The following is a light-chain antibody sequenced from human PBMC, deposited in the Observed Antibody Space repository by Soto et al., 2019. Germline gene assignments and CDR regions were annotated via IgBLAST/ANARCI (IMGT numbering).Light chain of an antibody. CDR1: QSFRGL. V-gene: IGKV3-11*01. CDR3: QQRSNRT. J-gene: IGKJ5*01. Sequence: EVVLTQSPVTLSLSPGERATLSCRASQSFRGLLAWYQQKPGQAXRLLIYDASKRATGIPARFSGSGSGTDCTLTISSLEPEYFAVYSCQQRSNRTFGQGTRLEIK. CDR2: DAS.